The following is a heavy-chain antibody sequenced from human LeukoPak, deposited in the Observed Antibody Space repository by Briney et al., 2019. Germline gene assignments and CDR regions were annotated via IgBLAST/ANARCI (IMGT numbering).Heavy chain of an antibody. CDR1: GVTFSSSW. CDR3: VSYNWHRAWLDY. V-gene: IGHV3-74*01. Sequence: GGSLRLSCAASGVTFSSSWMYWVRQASGKGLVWVSRINSDGTETVHADAVKGRFTISRDNAKNTLYLQMTSLRAEDTAIYYCVSYNWHRAWLDYWGQGTLVTVSS. J-gene: IGHJ4*02. D-gene: IGHD1/OR15-1a*01. CDR2: INSDGTET.